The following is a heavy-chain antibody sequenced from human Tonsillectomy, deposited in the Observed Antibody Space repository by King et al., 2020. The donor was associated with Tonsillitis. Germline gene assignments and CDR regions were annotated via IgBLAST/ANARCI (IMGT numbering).Heavy chain of an antibody. Sequence: VQLQQSGPGLVKPSQTLSLPCALSGDSVSNNSAAWNWIRQSPLRGLEWLGWTYYRSKWYNDYAISVKSRITINSDTSKNQFSLQLNSVTPEDTAVYYCARGAVGEGLNFWGQGTLVTVSS. CDR1: GDSVSNNSAA. D-gene: IGHD3-10*01. J-gene: IGHJ4*02. CDR3: ARGAVGEGLNF. V-gene: IGHV6-1*01. CDR2: TYYRSKWYN.